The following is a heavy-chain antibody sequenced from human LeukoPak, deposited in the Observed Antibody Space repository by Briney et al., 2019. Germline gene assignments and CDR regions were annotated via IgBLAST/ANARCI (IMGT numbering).Heavy chain of an antibody. CDR3: ARTPYSSPGWHFDY. CDR2: VYIDGNT. J-gene: IGHJ4*02. CDR1: GGSISNYY. D-gene: IGHD6-19*01. Sequence: PSETLSLTCTVSGGSISNYYWSWMRQPAGKALEWIGRVYIDGNTNHNPFLESRVTMSVDTSQSQFSLNLRSVTAADTAVYYCARTPYSSPGWHFDYWGQGILVTVS. V-gene: IGHV4-4*07.